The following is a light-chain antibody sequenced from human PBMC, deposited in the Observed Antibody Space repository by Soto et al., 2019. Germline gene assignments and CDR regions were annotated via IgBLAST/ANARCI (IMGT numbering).Light chain of an antibody. Sequence: ETVMTQSPATVSVSPGERATLSCRASQSFSSNLAWYQQKPGQAPRLLIFGVSSRATGIPDRFSATGSGTDFTLTISRLEPEDFAVYYCQQYNNWPRTFGQGTKV. V-gene: IGKV3D-15*01. CDR2: GVS. CDR1: QSFSSN. CDR3: QQYNNWPRT. J-gene: IGKJ1*01.